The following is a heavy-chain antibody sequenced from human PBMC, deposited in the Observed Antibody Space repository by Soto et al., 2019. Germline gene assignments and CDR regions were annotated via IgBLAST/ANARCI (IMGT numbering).Heavy chain of an antibody. CDR3: ARPNYDFRSGSLYYFDY. J-gene: IGHJ4*02. Sequence: ASVKVSCKASGYTFTSYGISWVRQAPGQGLEWMGWISAYNGNTNYAQKLQGRVTMTTDTSTSTAYMELRSLRSDDTAVYYCARPNYDFRSGSLYYFDYWGQGTLVTVSS. V-gene: IGHV1-18*01. CDR2: ISAYNGNT. D-gene: IGHD3-3*01. CDR1: GYTFTSYG.